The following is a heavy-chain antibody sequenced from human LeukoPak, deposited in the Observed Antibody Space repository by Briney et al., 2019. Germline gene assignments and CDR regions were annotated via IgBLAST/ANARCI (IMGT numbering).Heavy chain of an antibody. J-gene: IGHJ4*02. V-gene: IGHV3-23*01. CDR3: AKRGDYDVLTGYYVPDY. CDR2: ILASGVTT. CDR1: GFTFSNYA. Sequence: PGASLRLSCAASGFTFSNYAMSWVRQAPGKGLEWVSAILASGVTTYYADSVKGRFTVSRDNSKSTLYLQMNTLRAEDTALYYCAKRGDYDVLTGYYVPDYWGQGTLVTVSS. D-gene: IGHD3-9*01.